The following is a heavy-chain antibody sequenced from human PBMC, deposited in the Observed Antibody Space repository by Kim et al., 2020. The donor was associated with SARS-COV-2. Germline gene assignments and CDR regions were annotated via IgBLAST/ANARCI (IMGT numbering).Heavy chain of an antibody. D-gene: IGHD3-16*01. J-gene: IGHJ4*02. CDR3: ARNGFGATTADY. V-gene: IGHV4-39*01. Sequence: YYNPSLKSRVTISVDKSKNQFSLRLSSVTAADTAVYYCARNGFGATTADYWGQGTLVTVSS.